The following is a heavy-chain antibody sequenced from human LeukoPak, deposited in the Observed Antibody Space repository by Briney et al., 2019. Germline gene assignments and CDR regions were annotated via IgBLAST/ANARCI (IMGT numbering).Heavy chain of an antibody. CDR1: GFTFSSYG. CDR3: AKDRLGGDPSSYFDY. D-gene: IGHD7-27*01. CDR2: IRYDGSNK. J-gene: IGHJ4*02. Sequence: PGGSLRLSCAASGFTFSSYGMHWVRQAPGKGLEWVAFIRYDGSNKYYADSVKGRFTISRDNSKNTLYLQMNSLRAEDTAVYYCAKDRLGGDPSSYFDYWGQGTLVTVSS. V-gene: IGHV3-30*02.